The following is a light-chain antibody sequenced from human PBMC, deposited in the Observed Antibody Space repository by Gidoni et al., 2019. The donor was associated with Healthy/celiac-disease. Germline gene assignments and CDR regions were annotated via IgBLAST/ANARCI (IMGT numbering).Light chain of an antibody. J-gene: IGLJ2*01. CDR1: SSDVGGYNY. Sequence: QSALTQPASVSGSPGRSITISCTGTSSDVGGYNYVSWYQQHTGKAPKLMIYDVSNRPSGVSTRFSGSKSGNTASLTISGLQAEDEADYYCSSYTSSSTVVFGGGTTLPVL. V-gene: IGLV2-14*03. CDR3: SSYTSSSTVV. CDR2: DVS.